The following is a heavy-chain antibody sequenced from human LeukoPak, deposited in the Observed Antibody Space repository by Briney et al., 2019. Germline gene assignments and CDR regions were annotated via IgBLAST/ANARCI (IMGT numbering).Heavy chain of an antibody. Sequence: GGSLRLSCAASGFTFSNYGMDWVRQAPGKGLEWVSSISTSSSYIFYADSVKGRFTISRDNAKNSLYLQLNSLRAEDTAVYYCAMDIVATTVWGKGTTVTVSS. J-gene: IGHJ6*04. CDR1: GFTFSNYG. V-gene: IGHV3-21*01. CDR3: AMDIVATTV. D-gene: IGHD5-12*01. CDR2: ISTSSSYI.